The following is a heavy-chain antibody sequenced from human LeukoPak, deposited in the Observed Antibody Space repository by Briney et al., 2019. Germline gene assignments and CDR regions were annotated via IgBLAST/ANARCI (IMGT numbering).Heavy chain of an antibody. CDR3: VSGLREAPGSH. V-gene: IGHV4-59*01. D-gene: IGHD3-16*01. Sequence: PSETLSLTCTVSGGSISSYYWSWIRQPPGKGLEWIGYIYFSGSTNYNPSLKSRVTISIDTSKNQFSLRLSSVTAADTAVYYCVSGLREAPGSHWGQGTLVTVSS. CDR2: IYFSGST. CDR1: GGSISSYY. J-gene: IGHJ4*02.